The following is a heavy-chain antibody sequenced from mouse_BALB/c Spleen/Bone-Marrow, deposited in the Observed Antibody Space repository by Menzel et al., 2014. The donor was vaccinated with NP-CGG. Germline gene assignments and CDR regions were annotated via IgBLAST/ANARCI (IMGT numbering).Heavy chain of an antibody. V-gene: IGHV1-53*01. J-gene: IGHJ2*01. CDR3: SLLGDY. D-gene: IGHD1-1*01. Sequence: QVQLQQSGAELVKPGASVKLSCKASGYTFTRYYMYWVKQRPGQGLEWIGGINPYNGGTHFNEKFKSKATLTVDKSSSTAYMQLNNLTSEDSAVYYCSLLGDYWGQGTTLTVSS. CDR2: INPYNGGT. CDR1: GYTFTRYY.